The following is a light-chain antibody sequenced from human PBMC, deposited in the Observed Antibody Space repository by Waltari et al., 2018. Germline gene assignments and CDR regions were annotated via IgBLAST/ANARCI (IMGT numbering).Light chain of an antibody. J-gene: IGLJ1*01. CDR2: RNN. CDR1: SSNIGDYY. Sequence: QSVLTQPPSTSGTPGQRVTISCSGSSSNIGDYYVSWYQKLPGTAPELLIYRNNQRPSGVPDRFSASKSGTSASLAISGLRSEDEADYYCASWDDSLSGYVFGTGTKVTVL. CDR3: ASWDDSLSGYV. V-gene: IGLV1-47*01.